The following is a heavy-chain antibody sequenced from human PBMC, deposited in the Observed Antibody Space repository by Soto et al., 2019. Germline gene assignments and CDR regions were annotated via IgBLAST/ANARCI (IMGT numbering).Heavy chain of an antibody. CDR1: GYTFTSYG. CDR3: ARTQPASSWYEIYYFDY. CDR2: ISAYNGNT. Sequence: QVQLVQSGAEVKKPGASVKVSCKASGYTFTSYGISWVRQAPGQGLEWMGWISAYNGNTNYAQKLQGRVTMTTDTSTSTASMELRSLRSDDTAVYYCARTQPASSWYEIYYFDYWGQGTLVTVSS. D-gene: IGHD6-13*01. V-gene: IGHV1-18*01. J-gene: IGHJ4*02.